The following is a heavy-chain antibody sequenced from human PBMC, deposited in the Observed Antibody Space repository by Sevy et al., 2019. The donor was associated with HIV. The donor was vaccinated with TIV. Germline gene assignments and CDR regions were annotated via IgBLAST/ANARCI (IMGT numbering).Heavy chain of an antibody. D-gene: IGHD3-22*01. CDR1: GFTFSNYA. J-gene: IGHJ4*02. Sequence: GGSLRLSCSASGFTFSNYAMHWVRQAPGKGLEWVGFISYDGSNKYYVDFVKGRFTISRDNGNNTLYLQMNSLGAEDTAVYYCAKDYRVLLITTIDYWGQRTLVTVSS. V-gene: IGHV3-30*18. CDR3: AKDYRVLLITTIDY. CDR2: ISYDGSNK.